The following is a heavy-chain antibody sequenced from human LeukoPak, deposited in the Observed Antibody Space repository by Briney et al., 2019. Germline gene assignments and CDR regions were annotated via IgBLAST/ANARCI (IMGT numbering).Heavy chain of an antibody. CDR1: GFTFSSYG. J-gene: IGHJ4*02. CDR3: ASRAAGSGSYSDY. CDR2: ISGSGGST. D-gene: IGHD3-10*01. V-gene: IGHV3-23*01. Sequence: AGGSLRLSCAASGFTFSSYGMSWVRQAPGKGLEWVSAISGSGGSTYYADSVKGRFTISRDNSKNTLYLQMSSLRAEDTAVYYCASRAAGSGSYSDYWGQGTLVTVSS.